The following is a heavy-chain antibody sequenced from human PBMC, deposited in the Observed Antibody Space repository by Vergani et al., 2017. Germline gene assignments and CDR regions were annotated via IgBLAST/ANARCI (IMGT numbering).Heavy chain of an antibody. CDR3: ARDGKEYVVVPAAMLANYYGMDV. V-gene: IGHV1-2*02. J-gene: IGHJ6*02. CDR1: GYTFTGYY. D-gene: IGHD2-2*01. Sequence: QVQLVQSGAEVKKPGASVKVSCKASGYTFTGYYMHWVRQAPGQGLEWMGWINPNSGGTNYAQKFQGRVTMTRDTSISTAYMELSRLRSDDTAVYYCARDGKEYVVVPAAMLANYYGMDVWGQGTTVTVSS. CDR2: INPNSGGT.